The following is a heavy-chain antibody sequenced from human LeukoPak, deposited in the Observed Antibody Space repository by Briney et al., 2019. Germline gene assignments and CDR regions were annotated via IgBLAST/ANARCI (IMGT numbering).Heavy chain of an antibody. D-gene: IGHD3-10*01. CDR3: ARAPGSYLTSYQYYFYYGMDA. CDR1: GGSISSGGYS. V-gene: IGHV4-30-2*01. J-gene: IGHJ6*02. Sequence: PSETLSLTCAVSGGSISSGGYSWNWIRQPSGKGLEWIGYFYEGGNTYYNPSLKSRVTMSVDRSKNQFSLKLSSVAAADTAVYYCARAPGSYLTSYQYYFYYGMDAWGQGTTVTVSS. CDR2: FYEGGNT.